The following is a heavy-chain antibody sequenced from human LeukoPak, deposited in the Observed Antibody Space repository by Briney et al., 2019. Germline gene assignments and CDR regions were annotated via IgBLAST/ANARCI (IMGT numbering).Heavy chain of an antibody. CDR2: IDRDGSRI. Sequence: RPGGSLRLSCAVSGFTFSSYWMRWVRQAPGKGLVWVSRIDRDGSRINCADSVKGRFTISRDNGKNTLFLQMNSLRAEDAAVYYCVRGNDYGGPHYWGQGTLVTVSS. J-gene: IGHJ4*02. CDR3: VRGNDYGGPHY. D-gene: IGHD4-23*01. CDR1: GFTFSSYW. V-gene: IGHV3-74*01.